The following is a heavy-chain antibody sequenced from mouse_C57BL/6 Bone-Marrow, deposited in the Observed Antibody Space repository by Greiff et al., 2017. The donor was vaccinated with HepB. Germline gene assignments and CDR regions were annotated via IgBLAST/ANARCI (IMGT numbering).Heavy chain of an antibody. D-gene: IGHD1-1*01. CDR3: AREDVYGCSYWYFDV. CDR1: GYAFSSYW. J-gene: IGHJ1*03. Sequence: QVQLQQSGAELVKPGASVKISCKASGYAFSSYWINWVKQRPGKGLEWIGQIYPGDGDTNYNGKFKGKATLTADKSSSTAYMQLSSLTSEDSAVYFCAREDVYGCSYWYFDVWGTGTAVTVSA. CDR2: IYPGDGDT. V-gene: IGHV1-80*01.